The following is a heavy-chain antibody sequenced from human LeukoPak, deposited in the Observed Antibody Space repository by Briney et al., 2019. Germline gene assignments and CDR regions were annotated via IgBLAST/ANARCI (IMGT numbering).Heavy chain of an antibody. J-gene: IGHJ6*02. CDR2: ISGSGGST. CDR1: GFIFSTYT. D-gene: IGHD3-10*01. Sequence: GGSLRLSCAASGFIFSTYTMNWVRQAPGKGLEWVSAISGSGGSTYYADSVKGRFTISRDNSKNTLYLQMNSLRAEDTAVYYCAKDRYYGSGSYYAYYYYGMDVWGQGTTVTVSS. V-gene: IGHV3-23*01. CDR3: AKDRYYGSGSYYAYYYYGMDV.